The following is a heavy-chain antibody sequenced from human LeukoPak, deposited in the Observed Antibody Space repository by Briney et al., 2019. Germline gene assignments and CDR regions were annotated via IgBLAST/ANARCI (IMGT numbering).Heavy chain of an antibody. D-gene: IGHD3-22*01. Sequence: SETLSLTCAVYGGSFSGYYWSWLPQPPGKALEWIREINHSGSTNYNPSLKSRVTISVDTYKNQFSLKLRSVTAADTAVYYCARTKSSDSYPDYWGQGTLVTVSS. CDR1: GGSFSGYY. CDR3: ARTKSSDSYPDY. CDR2: INHSGST. J-gene: IGHJ4*02. V-gene: IGHV4-34*01.